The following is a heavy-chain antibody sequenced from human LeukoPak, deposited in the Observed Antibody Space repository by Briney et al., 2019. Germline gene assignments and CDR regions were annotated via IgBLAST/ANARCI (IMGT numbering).Heavy chain of an antibody. D-gene: IGHD2-2*01. CDR2: INTDGSST. V-gene: IGHV3-74*01. J-gene: IGHJ3*02. Sequence: GGSLRLSCAASGLTFNTYWMHWVRQAPGKGLVWVSRINTDGSSTSYADSVKGRFTISRDNAKNTLYLLMNSLRAEDTAVYFCTRVGYCDTTSCRTAFDIWGQGTMVTVSS. CDR3: TRVGYCDTTSCRTAFDI. CDR1: GLTFNTYW.